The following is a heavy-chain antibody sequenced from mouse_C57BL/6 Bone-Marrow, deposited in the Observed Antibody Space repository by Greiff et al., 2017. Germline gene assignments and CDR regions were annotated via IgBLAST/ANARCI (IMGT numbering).Heavy chain of an antibody. J-gene: IGHJ4*01. CDR3: ARRRVMDY. Sequence: EVQLQQSGPVLVKPGASVKMSCKASGYTFTDSYMNWVKQSHRKSLEWIGVINPYNGGTSYNQKFKGKATLTVDKSSSTAYMELNSLTSEDSAVYYCARRRVMDYWGQGTSVTVSS. V-gene: IGHV1-19*01. CDR1: GYTFTDSY. CDR2: INPYNGGT.